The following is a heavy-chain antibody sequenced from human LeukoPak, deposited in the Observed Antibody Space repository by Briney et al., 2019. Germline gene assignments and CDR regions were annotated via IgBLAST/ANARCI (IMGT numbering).Heavy chain of an antibody. V-gene: IGHV3-9*01. CDR2: ISWNGSIV. D-gene: IGHD6-19*01. J-gene: IGHJ4*02. CDR1: GFIFANYA. CDR3: IKGYVAVAGSYYFDP. Sequence: GGSLRLSCAASGFIFANYAMHWVRQAPGKGLEWVAAISWNGSIVIYADSVKGRFAICRDNAKNSLYLRMNSVGPDGTGLYFCIKGYVAVAGSYYFDPWGLGTRVTVSS.